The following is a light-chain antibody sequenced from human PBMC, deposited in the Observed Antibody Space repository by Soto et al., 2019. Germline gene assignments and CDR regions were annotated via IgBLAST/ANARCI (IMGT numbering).Light chain of an antibody. CDR3: QQYGSSPTWT. J-gene: IGKJ1*01. V-gene: IGKV3-20*01. CDR2: GAS. CDR1: QSVSSSY. Sequence: EIVLTQSPGTLSLSPGERATLSCRASQSVSSSYLAWYQQKPGQAPRLLIYGASSRATGIPDRFSGSGSGTDFPLTISSLEPEDFAVYYCQQYGSSPTWTVGQGTKVEIK.